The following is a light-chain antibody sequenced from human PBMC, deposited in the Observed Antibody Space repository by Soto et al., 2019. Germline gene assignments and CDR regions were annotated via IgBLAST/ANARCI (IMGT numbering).Light chain of an antibody. Sequence: DIPMTQSPSSLSASVGDRVTITCRASQSISSYLNWYQQKPGKAPKLLIYAASSLQSGVPSRFSGSGSGTDFTLTISSLQPEDFAVYYCQQYNNWPYTFGQGTKLEIK. CDR2: AAS. V-gene: IGKV1-39*01. J-gene: IGKJ2*01. CDR3: QQYNNWPYT. CDR1: QSISSY.